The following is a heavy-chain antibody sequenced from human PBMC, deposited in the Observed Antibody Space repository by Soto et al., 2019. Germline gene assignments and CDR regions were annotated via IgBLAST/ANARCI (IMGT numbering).Heavy chain of an antibody. CDR1: GGSISSSSYY. Sequence: QLQLQESGPGLVKPSETLSLTCTVSGGSISSSSYYWGWIRQPPGKGLEGIGSIYYSGRTYYNPSLKSRVTIPVDTSKNQFSRKLSSVTAADTAVYYCARLDYGDSLPRFDYWGQGTLVTVSS. V-gene: IGHV4-39*01. CDR3: ARLDYGDSLPRFDY. CDR2: IYYSGRT. D-gene: IGHD4-17*01. J-gene: IGHJ4*02.